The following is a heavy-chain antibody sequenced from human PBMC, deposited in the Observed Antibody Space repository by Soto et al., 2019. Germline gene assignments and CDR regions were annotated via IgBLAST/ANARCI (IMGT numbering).Heavy chain of an antibody. Sequence: GASVKVSCKASGGTFSSYAISWVRQAPGQGLEWMGGIIPIFGTANYAQKFQGRVTITADESTSTAYMELSSLRSEDTAVYYCARVGEPTPGGNFDYWGQGTLVTFSS. V-gene: IGHV1-69*13. CDR1: GGTFSSYA. D-gene: IGHD1-26*01. J-gene: IGHJ4*02. CDR3: ARVGEPTPGGNFDY. CDR2: IIPIFGTA.